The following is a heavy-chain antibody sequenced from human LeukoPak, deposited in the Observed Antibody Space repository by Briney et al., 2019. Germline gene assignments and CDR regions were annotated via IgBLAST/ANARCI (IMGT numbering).Heavy chain of an antibody. CDR1: GGSISSGSYY. CDR3: ARVNDILTGPFDY. CDR2: IYTSGST. D-gene: IGHD3-9*01. J-gene: IGHJ4*02. V-gene: IGHV4-61*02. Sequence: PSQTLSLTCTVSGGSISSGSYYWRWIRQPAGKGLEWIGRIYTSGSTNYNPSLKSRVTISVDTSKNQFSLKLSSVTAADTAVYYCARVNDILTGPFDYWGQGTLVTVSS.